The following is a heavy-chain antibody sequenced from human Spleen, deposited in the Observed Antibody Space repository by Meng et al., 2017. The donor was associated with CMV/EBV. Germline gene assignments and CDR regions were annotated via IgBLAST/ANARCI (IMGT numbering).Heavy chain of an antibody. D-gene: IGHD1-26*01. J-gene: IGHJ4*02. V-gene: IGHV3-23*01. Sequence: GESLKISCAASGFTLGSYAMGWVRQAPGKGLEWVSAISASEISTYYADSVKGRFTISRDNSEKTLYLQLNSLRAEDTAVYYCAIYGSGSYFDPWGQGTLVTVSS. CDR2: ISASEIST. CDR3: AIYGSGSYFDP. CDR1: GFTLGSYA.